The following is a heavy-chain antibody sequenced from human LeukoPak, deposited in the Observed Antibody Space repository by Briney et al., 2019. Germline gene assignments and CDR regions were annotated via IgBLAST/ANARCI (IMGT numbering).Heavy chain of an antibody. J-gene: IGHJ3*02. CDR3: ASYGDDYGDYDPFDI. D-gene: IGHD4-17*01. CDR1: GYSFTSYW. V-gene: IGHV5-51*01. Sequence: GESLKISWKGSGYSFTSYWIGWVRQMPGKGLEWMGIIYPGDSDTRYSPSFQGQVTISADKSISTAYLQWSSLKASDTAMYYCASYGDDYGDYDPFDIWGQGTMVTVSS. CDR2: IYPGDSDT.